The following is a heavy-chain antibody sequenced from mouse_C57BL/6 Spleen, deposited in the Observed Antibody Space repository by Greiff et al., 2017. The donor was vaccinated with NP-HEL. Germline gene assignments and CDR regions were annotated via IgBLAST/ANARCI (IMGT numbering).Heavy chain of an antibody. CDR2: IWSGGST. V-gene: IGHV2-2*01. CDR3: ARKGNYGSSYYYAMDY. D-gene: IGHD1-1*01. Sequence: QVQLKESGPGLVQPSHSLSITCTVSGFSLTSYGVHWVRQSPGKGLEWLGVIWSGGSTDYNAAFISRLSISKDNSKSQVFFKMNSLQADDTAIYYCARKGNYGSSYYYAMDYWGQGTSVTVSS. CDR1: GFSLTSYG. J-gene: IGHJ4*01.